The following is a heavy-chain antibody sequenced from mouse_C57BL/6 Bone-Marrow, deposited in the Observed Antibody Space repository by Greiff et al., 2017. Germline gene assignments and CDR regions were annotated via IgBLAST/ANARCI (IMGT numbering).Heavy chain of an antibody. V-gene: IGHV5-17*01. CDR2: ISSGSSTI. CDR1: GFTFSDYG. Sequence: EVKLVESGGGLVKPGGSLKLSCAASGFTFSDYGMHWVRQAPEKGLEWVAYISSGSSTIYYADTVKGRFTISRDNAKNTLFLQMTSLRSEDTAMYYCANPPFYYYGSSSYAMDYWGQGTSVTVSS. D-gene: IGHD1-1*01. J-gene: IGHJ4*01. CDR3: ANPPFYYYGSSSYAMDY.